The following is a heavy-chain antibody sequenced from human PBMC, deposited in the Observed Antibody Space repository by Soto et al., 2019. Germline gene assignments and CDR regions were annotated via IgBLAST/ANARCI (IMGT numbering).Heavy chain of an antibody. Sequence: PSETLSLTCNVSGGAIPCYYWNWIRQPPGKGLEWIGYVYFSGSTKYNPSLKSRVTILVDMSKNQFSLRLTSVTSADTAVYCCSRERGAVASTADAFDIWGQGTMVTVSS. CDR1: GGAIPCYY. CDR3: SRERGAVASTADAFDI. CDR2: VYFSGST. J-gene: IGHJ3*02. V-gene: IGHV4-59*01. D-gene: IGHD6-19*01.